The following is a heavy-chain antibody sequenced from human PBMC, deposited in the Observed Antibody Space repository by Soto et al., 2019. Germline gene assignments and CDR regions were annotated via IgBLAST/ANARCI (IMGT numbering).Heavy chain of an antibody. D-gene: IGHD3-10*01. CDR3: AKDTATTQRGLKKMVRGQRFHDAFDI. CDR2: ISWNSGSI. CDR1: GFTFDDYA. V-gene: IGHV3-9*01. J-gene: IGHJ3*02. Sequence: EVQLVESGGGLVQPGRSLRLSCAASGFTFDDYAMHWVRQAPGKGLEWVSGISWNSGSIGYADSVKGRFTISRDNAKNSLYLQMNSLRAEDTALYYCAKDTATTQRGLKKMVRGQRFHDAFDIWGQGTMVTVSS.